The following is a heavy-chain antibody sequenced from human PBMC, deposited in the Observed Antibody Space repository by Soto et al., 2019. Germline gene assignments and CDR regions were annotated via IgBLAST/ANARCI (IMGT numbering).Heavy chain of an antibody. CDR2: ISGSGGAT. J-gene: IGHJ6*02. CDR1: GFALSYYA. V-gene: IGHV3-23*01. CDR3: AKVSLGATTISDYYYYGMDV. Sequence: QSGGSLRLSCAASGFALSYYAMNWVRQAPGKGLEWVSGISGSGGATYYADSVKGRFTISRDNSKNTLYLQMNSLRAEDTAVYYCAKVSLGATTISDYYYYGMDVWGQGTTVTVSS. D-gene: IGHD1-26*01.